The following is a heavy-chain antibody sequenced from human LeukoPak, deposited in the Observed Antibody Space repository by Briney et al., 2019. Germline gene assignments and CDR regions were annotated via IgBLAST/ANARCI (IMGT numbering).Heavy chain of an antibody. CDR2: ISYSGTT. CDR1: GVSISSFY. V-gene: IGHV4-59*01. J-gene: IGHJ3*02. Sequence: NPSETLSLTCTVSGVSISSFYWSWIRQPPGKGLEYIGYISYSGTTSYNPSLKSRVTISVDTSKNQFSLKLTSVTAADTAVYYCARDKGLPQAFDIWGQGTMVTVSS. D-gene: IGHD5/OR15-5a*01. CDR3: ARDKGLPQAFDI.